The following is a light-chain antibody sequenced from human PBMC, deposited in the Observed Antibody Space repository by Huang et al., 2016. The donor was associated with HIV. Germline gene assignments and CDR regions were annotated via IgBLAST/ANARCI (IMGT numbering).Light chain of an antibody. Sequence: DIQMTQSPSSLSASVGDRVTFTCQASQDIGNYLNWYQHKPGKVPKLLIYKASSLESGVPSRFSGSGSGTEFTLTISSLQPDDFATDYCQQYNSYWTFGQGTKVEIK. CDR2: KAS. J-gene: IGKJ1*01. CDR1: QDIGNY. V-gene: IGKV1-5*03. CDR3: QQYNSYWT.